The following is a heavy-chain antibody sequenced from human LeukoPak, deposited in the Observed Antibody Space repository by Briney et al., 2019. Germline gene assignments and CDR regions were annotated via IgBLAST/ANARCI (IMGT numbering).Heavy chain of an antibody. CDR1: GGSISGSISSYY. CDR2: IYYSGST. Sequence: SETLSLTCTVSGGSISGSISSYYWNWIWQPPGKGLEWIGFIYYSGSTNYKSSLKSRVTISVDTSKNQFSLKLSSVTAADTAVYYCARDPGSGGWWGAFDIWGQGTMVTVSS. CDR3: ARDPGSGGWWGAFDI. D-gene: IGHD6-19*01. V-gene: IGHV4-61*01. J-gene: IGHJ3*02.